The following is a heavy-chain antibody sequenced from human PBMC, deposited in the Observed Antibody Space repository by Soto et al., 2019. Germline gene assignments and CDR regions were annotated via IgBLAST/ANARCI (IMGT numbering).Heavy chain of an antibody. J-gene: IGHJ4*02. CDR3: ARDVPFVY. V-gene: IGHV4-59*01. D-gene: IGHD3-16*01. CDR1: VGFISSYY. Sequence: SETLSLTCTVSVGFISSYYWSWIRQPPGKGLEWIGYIYYSGSTNYNPSLKSRVTISVGTSKSQFSLKLSSVTAADTAVYYCARDVPFVYWGQGRLVTVSS. CDR2: IYYSGST.